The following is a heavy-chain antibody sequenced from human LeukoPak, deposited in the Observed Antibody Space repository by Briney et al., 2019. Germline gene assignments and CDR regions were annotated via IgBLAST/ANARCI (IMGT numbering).Heavy chain of an antibody. J-gene: IGHJ4*02. CDR2: INWNGGST. Sequence: GGSLRLSCAGSGFTFSSSAMSWVRQAPGKGLEWVSGINWNGGSTGYADSVKGRFTISRDNAKNSLYLQMNSLRAEDTALYYCARGYVLLWFGELFGGQGTLVTVSS. V-gene: IGHV3-20*04. CDR1: GFTFSSSA. CDR3: ARGYVLLWFGELF. D-gene: IGHD3-10*01.